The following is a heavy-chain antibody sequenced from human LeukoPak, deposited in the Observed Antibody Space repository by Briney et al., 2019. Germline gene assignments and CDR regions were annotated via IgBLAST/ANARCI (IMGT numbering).Heavy chain of an antibody. Sequence: ASVKVSCKASGYTFTGYYMHWVRQAPGQGLEWMGWINTNSGGTNYAQKFQGRVTMTRDTSISTAYMELSRLRSDDTAVYYCARADGGNSGYNWFDPWGQGALVTVSS. CDR1: GYTFTGYY. CDR3: ARADGGNSGYNWFDP. D-gene: IGHD4-23*01. V-gene: IGHV1-2*02. CDR2: INTNSGGT. J-gene: IGHJ5*02.